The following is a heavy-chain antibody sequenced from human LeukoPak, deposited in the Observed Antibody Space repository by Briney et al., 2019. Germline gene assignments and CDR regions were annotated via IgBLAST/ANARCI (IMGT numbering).Heavy chain of an antibody. V-gene: IGHV3-66*01. Sequence: GGSLRLSCAVSGFTVSNNHLTWVRQAPGKGLECVSILYNTATTFYADSVKGRFTISRDNAKNSLYLQMNSLRAEDTAVYYCARDAGITGTTEFDYWGQGTLVTVSS. D-gene: IGHD1-7*01. CDR3: ARDAGITGTTEFDY. CDR1: GFTVSNNH. J-gene: IGHJ4*02. CDR2: LYNTATT.